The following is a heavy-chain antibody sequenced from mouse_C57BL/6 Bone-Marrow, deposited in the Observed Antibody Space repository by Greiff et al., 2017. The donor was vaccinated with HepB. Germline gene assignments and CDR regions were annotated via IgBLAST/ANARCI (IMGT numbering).Heavy chain of an antibody. J-gene: IGHJ4*01. CDR3: ARQEKESVSGSSYERGAMDY. CDR1: GFTFSDYY. V-gene: IGHV5-12*01. CDR2: ISNGGGST. Sequence: EVKLVESGGGLVQPGGSLKLSCAASGFTFSDYYMYWVRQTPEKRLEWVAYISNGGGSTYYPDTVKGRFTISRDNAKNTLYLQMGRLKSEDTAMYYCARQEKESVSGSSYERGAMDYWGQGTSVTVSS. D-gene: IGHD1-1*01.